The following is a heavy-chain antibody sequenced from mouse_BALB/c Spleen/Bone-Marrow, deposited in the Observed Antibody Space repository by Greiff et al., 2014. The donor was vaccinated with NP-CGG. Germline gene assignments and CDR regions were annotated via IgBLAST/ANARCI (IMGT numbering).Heavy chain of an antibody. CDR1: GFNIKDTY. Sequence: VQLKESGAELVKPGASVKLSCTASGFNIKDTYMHWVKQRPEQGLEWIGRIDPANGNTKYDPKFQGKATITADTSSNTAYLQHSSVTSEDAAVYYCASWEYYAMDYWGQGTSVTVSS. D-gene: IGHD4-1*01. CDR2: IDPANGNT. V-gene: IGHV14-3*02. CDR3: ASWEYYAMDY. J-gene: IGHJ4*01.